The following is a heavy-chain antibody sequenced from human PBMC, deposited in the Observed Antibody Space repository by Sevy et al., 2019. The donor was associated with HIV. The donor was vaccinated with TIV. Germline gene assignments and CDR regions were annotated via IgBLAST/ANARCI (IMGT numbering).Heavy chain of an antibody. CDR3: ARIRAATDYAFDY. Sequence: SGPTLVKPTQTLTLTCTFSGFSLSTSGMCVSWIRQPPGKALEWIELIDWDDDKYYSTSLKTRLISSKDTSKNQVVLTMTNMDPVDTATYYCARIRAATDYAFDYWGQGTLVTVSS. CDR1: GFSLSTSGMC. J-gene: IGHJ4*02. CDR2: IDWDDDK. V-gene: IGHV2-70*01. D-gene: IGHD4-17*01.